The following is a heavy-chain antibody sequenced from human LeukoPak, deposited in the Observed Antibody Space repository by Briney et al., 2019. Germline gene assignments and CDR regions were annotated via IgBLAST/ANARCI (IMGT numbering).Heavy chain of an antibody. CDR2: MSHGGYS. CDR1: DDDIRMYNW. D-gene: IGHD5-12*01. CDR3: ATRNAGSFYFDY. J-gene: IGHJ4*02. Sequence: NPSGPLSLTCGVSDDDIRMYNWRSWVRQSPGKGLEWIGEMSHGGYSNYNPSLKSRASISIDTSGSAVSLTLTSVTAADTAVYFCATRNAGSFYFDYWGRGTLVTVSS. V-gene: IGHV4-4*02.